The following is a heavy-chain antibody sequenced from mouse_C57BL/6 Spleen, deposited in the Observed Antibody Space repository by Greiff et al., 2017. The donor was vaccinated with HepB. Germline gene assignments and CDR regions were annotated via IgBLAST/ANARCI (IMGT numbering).Heavy chain of an antibody. V-gene: IGHV2-9-1*01. CDR1: GFSFTSYA. J-gene: IGHJ4*01. CDR2: IWTGGGT. D-gene: IGHD2-4*01. Sequence: QVQLQQSGPGLVAPSQSLSITCTVSGFSFTSYAISWVRQPPGKGLEWLGVIWTGGGTNYNSALNSRLSISKDNSKSQVFLKMNSLQTDDTARYYCARSLYDYDDDAMDYWGQGTSVTVAS. CDR3: ARSLYDYDDDAMDY.